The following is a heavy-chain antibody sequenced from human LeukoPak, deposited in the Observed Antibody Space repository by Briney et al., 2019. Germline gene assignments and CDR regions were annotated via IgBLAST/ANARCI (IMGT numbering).Heavy chain of an antibody. CDR1: GFTFSSYA. V-gene: IGHV3-23*03. D-gene: IGHD6-13*01. CDR2: IYSGGST. CDR3: AKGQGAAAGTRAFDI. J-gene: IGHJ3*02. Sequence: GGSLRLSCAASGFTFSSYAMSWVRQAPGKGLEWVSVIYSGGSTYYADSVKGRFTISRDNSKNTLYLQMNSLRAEDTAVYYCAKGQGAAAGTRAFDIWGQGTMVTVSS.